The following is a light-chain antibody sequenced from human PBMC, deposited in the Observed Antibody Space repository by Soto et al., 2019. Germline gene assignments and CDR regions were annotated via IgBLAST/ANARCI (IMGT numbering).Light chain of an antibody. Sequence: QSALTQPPSASGSPGQSVTISCTGTSSDVGGYNYVSWYQQHPGKAPKLMIYEVSKRPSGVPDRFSGSKSGNAASLTVSGLQDEEEDDYYCSSYAGSNSYVFGTGTKLTVL. CDR2: EVS. CDR1: SSDVGGYNY. J-gene: IGLJ1*01. CDR3: SSYAGSNSYV. V-gene: IGLV2-8*01.